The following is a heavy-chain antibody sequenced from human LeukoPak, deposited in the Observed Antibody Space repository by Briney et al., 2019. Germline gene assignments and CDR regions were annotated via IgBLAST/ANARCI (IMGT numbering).Heavy chain of an antibody. Sequence: ASVKVSCKASGYTFTSYGISWVRQAPGQGLKWMGWISAYNGNTNYAQKLQGRVTMTTDTSTSTAYMELRSLRSDDTAVYYCARLKWFGEFPADIDYWGQGTLVTVSS. J-gene: IGHJ4*02. CDR1: GYTFTSYG. V-gene: IGHV1-18*01. CDR2: ISAYNGNT. D-gene: IGHD3-10*01. CDR3: ARLKWFGEFPADIDY.